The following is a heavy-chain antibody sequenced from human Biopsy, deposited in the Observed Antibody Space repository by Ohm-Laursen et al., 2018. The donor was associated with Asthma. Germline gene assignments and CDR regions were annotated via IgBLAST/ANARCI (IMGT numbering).Heavy chain of an antibody. CDR3: ARTYYDFLTGQVNDAFDM. V-gene: IGHV1-3*01. Sequence: ASVKVSCKASGYTFINYAIHWVRQAPGQRLEWMGWINAGNGNTKYSQKSQGRVTISRDTSASTAYMDLSSLRSEDTAVYYCARTYYDFLTGQVNDAFDMWGQGTMVTVSS. CDR2: INAGNGNT. D-gene: IGHD3-9*01. CDR1: GYTFINYA. J-gene: IGHJ3*02.